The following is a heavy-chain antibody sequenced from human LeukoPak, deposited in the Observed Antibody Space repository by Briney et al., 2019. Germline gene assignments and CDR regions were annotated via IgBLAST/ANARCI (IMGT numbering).Heavy chain of an antibody. CDR2: IYDSGTT. J-gene: IGHJ4*02. V-gene: IGHV4-59*08. CDR1: GVSISGWY. CDR3: ARAPSIFGVVTVYYFDY. D-gene: IGHD3-3*01. Sequence: SETLSPTCAVSGVSISGWYWSWIRQPPGKGLEWIGHIYDSGTTNYNPSLKSRVTMSVDSSKNQFSLKLSSVTAADTAVYYCARAPSIFGVVTVYYFDYWGQGTLVTVSS.